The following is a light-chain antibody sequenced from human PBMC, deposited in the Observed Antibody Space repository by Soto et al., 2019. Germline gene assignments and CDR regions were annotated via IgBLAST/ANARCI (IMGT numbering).Light chain of an antibody. V-gene: IGKV1-5*03. J-gene: IGKJ1*01. CDR1: QTISSW. CDR3: QQYYSYPRT. Sequence: EIQMTQSPSPLSGSVGDRATITGRASQTISSWLAWYQQKPGKDPKLLIYKASTLKSGVTSRLSGSGSGTEFTLTICCLQSEEVATYDCQQYYSYPRTFGQGTKVDI. CDR2: KAS.